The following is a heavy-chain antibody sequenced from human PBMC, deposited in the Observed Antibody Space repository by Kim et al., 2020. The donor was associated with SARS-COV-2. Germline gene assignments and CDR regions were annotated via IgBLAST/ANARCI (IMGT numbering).Heavy chain of an antibody. D-gene: IGHD2-15*01. J-gene: IGHJ5*02. CDR2: IIPSGGST. CDR3: ARLGYCSDANCP. Sequence: ASVKVSCKAAGYTFTTFYMHWVRQVPGQGLEWMGLIIPSGGSTNYAQKFQGRVKMTSDTSTNTVYMELSSLRSDDTAIYYCARLGYCSDANCPWGQGTLVTVSS. V-gene: IGHV1-46*01. CDR1: GYTFTTFY.